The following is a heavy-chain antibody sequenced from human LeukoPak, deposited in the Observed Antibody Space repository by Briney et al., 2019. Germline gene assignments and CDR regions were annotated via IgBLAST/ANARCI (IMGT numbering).Heavy chain of an antibody. CDR2: IIRSGETI. D-gene: IGHD2-8*01. CDR1: GFTFSRYA. J-gene: IGHJ4*02. Sequence: PGGSLRLSCAVSGFTFSRYALSWARQAPPKGLEWVSGIIRSGETIYYADPVKGRFTMSIDKSKNTLYLQMNSLRAEDTAVYYSAKDFGDCSNGVCYGKPFDYWGQGTLVTASS. CDR3: AKDFGDCSNGVCYGKPFDY. V-gene: IGHV3-23*01.